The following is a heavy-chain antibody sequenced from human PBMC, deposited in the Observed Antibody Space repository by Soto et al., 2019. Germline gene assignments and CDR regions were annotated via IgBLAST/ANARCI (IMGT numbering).Heavy chain of an antibody. CDR1: GGTFNNYA. CDR3: AREVTVASYSFDF. D-gene: IGHD5-12*01. J-gene: IGHJ4*02. CDR2: IIPIFNSA. V-gene: IGHV1-69*01. Sequence: QVQLVQSGAEVKRPGSSVKVSCKASGGTFNNYALSWVRQAPGQGLEWMGGIIPIFNSANYAQKFQGRVTITADHSTSTAYMELRSLRPDDPGVYYCAREVTVASYSFDFWGQGTLVTVSS.